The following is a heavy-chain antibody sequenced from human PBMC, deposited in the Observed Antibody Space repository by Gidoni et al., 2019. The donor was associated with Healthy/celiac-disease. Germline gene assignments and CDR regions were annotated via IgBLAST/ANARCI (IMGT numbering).Heavy chain of an antibody. V-gene: IGHV3-48*01. CDR1: GFTFSSYS. CDR3: ARTLLYYDFWSGWMDV. CDR2: ISSSSSTI. J-gene: IGHJ6*02. D-gene: IGHD3-3*01. Sequence: EVQLVESGGGLVQPGGSLRLSCAASGFTFSSYSMNWVRQAPGKGLEWVSYISSSSSTIYYADSVKGRFTISRDNAKNSLYLQMNSLRAEDTAVYYCARTLLYYDFWSGWMDVWGQGTTVTVSS.